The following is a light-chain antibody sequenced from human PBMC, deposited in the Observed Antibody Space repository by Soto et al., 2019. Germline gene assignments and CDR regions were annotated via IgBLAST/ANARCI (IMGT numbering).Light chain of an antibody. CDR1: QSIGSL. Sequence: DIQMTQSPSALSVSVGDRVTITCRASQSIGSLLAWYQQKPGKAPKVLIYKASSLESGVPSRFSGSGSGTEFTLTISSLQPDDFATYYCQQYNSYSWMFGQGTKVEIK. CDR3: QQYNSYSWM. J-gene: IGKJ1*01. V-gene: IGKV1-5*03. CDR2: KAS.